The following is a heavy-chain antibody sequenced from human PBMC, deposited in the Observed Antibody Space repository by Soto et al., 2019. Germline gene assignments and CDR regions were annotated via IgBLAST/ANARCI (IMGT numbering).Heavy chain of an antibody. V-gene: IGHV4-59*12. CDR3: ARGPPHSH. Sequence: SETLSLTCTVSGGSISSYYWSWIRQPPGKGLEWIGYIYNSENTNYNPSLKSRVTISVDRSKNQFSLKLSSVTAADTAVYYCARGPPHSHWGQGTLVTVSS. CDR2: IYNSENT. D-gene: IGHD2-21*01. CDR1: GGSISSYY. J-gene: IGHJ4*02.